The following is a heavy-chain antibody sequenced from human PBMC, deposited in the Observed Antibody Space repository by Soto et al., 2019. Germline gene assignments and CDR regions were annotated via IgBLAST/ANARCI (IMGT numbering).Heavy chain of an antibody. J-gene: IGHJ5*02. CDR3: ARDRYYYGSGSYYISWFDP. CDR2: ISAYNGNT. Sequence: ASVKVSCKTSGYTFTTYGVSWVRQAPGQGLEWMGWISAYNGNTNYAQKLQGRVAMTTDTSTSTAYMELRGLRSDDTAVYYCARDRYYYGSGSYYISWFDPWGQGTLVTVSS. V-gene: IGHV1-18*04. D-gene: IGHD3-10*01. CDR1: GYTFTTYG.